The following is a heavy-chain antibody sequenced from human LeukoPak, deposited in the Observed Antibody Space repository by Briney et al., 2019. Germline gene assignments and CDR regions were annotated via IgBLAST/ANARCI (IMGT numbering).Heavy chain of an antibody. CDR2: MHYSGNT. V-gene: IGHV4-59*01. CDR3: ASLIPQGHYAMDV. Sequence: TSETLSLTCTVSGGSISSYYWSWIRQSPGKGLEWIGYMHYSGNTKYNSSLKSRVTISLDTSKNQFSLRLSSVTAADTAVYYCASLIPQGHYAMDVWGQGTMVTVSS. CDR1: GGSISSYY. J-gene: IGHJ6*02.